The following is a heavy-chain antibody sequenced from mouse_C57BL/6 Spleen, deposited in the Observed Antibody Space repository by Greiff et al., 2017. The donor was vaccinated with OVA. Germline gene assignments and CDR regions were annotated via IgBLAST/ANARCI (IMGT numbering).Heavy chain of an antibody. CDR2: IDPSDSYT. Sequence: QVQLKQPGAELVMPGASVKLSCKASGYTFTSYWMHWVKQRPGQGLEWIGEIDPSDSYTNYNEKFKGKSTLTVDKSSSTAYMQLSSLTSEDSAVDYCARDLRQGAWLAYWGQGTLVTVSA. CDR1: GYTFTSYW. CDR3: ARDLRQGAWLAY. D-gene: IGHD2-12*01. V-gene: IGHV1-69*01. J-gene: IGHJ3*01.